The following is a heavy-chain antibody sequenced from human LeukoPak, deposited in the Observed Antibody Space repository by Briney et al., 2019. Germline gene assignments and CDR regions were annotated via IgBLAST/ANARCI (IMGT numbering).Heavy chain of an antibody. CDR3: ARGGVQWLVGDWFDP. CDR1: GYTFTSHY. CDR2: INPNNGNT. V-gene: IGHV1-46*01. J-gene: IGHJ5*02. D-gene: IGHD6-19*01. Sequence: ASVKVSCKASGYTFTSHYMHWVRQAPGQGLEWMGIINPNNGNTNYAQKFQGRVTMTRDTSTTTVYMELNSLRSEDTAVYYCARGGVQWLVGDWFDPWGQGTLVTVSS.